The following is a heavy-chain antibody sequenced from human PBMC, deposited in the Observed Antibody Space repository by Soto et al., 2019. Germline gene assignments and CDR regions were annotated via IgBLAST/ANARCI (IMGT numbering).Heavy chain of an antibody. D-gene: IGHD3-22*01. J-gene: IGHJ4*02. V-gene: IGHV3-7*01. CDR2: IKQDGSEK. Sequence: GGSLRLSCAASGFTFSYYGIHWVRQAPGKGLEWVANIKQDGSEKYYVDSVKGRFTISRDNAKNSLYLQMNSLRAEDTAVYYCAREEGEYYYDSSGSLGYWGQGTLVTVSS. CDR1: GFTFSYYG. CDR3: AREEGEYYYDSSGSLGY.